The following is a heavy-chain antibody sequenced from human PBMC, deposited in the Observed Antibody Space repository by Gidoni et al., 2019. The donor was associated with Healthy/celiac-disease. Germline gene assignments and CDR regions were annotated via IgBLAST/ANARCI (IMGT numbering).Heavy chain of an antibody. CDR3: ASVSQYNWKSGEYYFDY. CDR2: IYYSGST. Sequence: QLQLQASGPGLVQPSETLSLTCTGSGGSIRRSSYYWGWIRQPPGKGLEWIGSIYYSGSTYDNPSLKSRVTISVDTPKNQFSLKLSSVTAADTAVYYCASVSQYNWKSGEYYFDYWGQGTLVTVSS. CDR1: GGSIRRSSYY. J-gene: IGHJ4*02. D-gene: IGHD1-20*01. V-gene: IGHV4-39*01.